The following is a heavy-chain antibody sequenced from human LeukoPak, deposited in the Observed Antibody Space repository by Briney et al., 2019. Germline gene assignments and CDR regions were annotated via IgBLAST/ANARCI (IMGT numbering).Heavy chain of an antibody. CDR2: INHSGST. J-gene: IGHJ6*03. CDR1: GGSFSGYY. CDR3: ARDYGSGSYSRDYYYLDV. D-gene: IGHD3-10*01. V-gene: IGHV4-34*01. Sequence: PSETLSLTCAVYGGSFSGYYWTWIRQPPGKGLEWIGEINHSGSTNYNPSLKSRVTISEDTSQNQFSLKLSSVTAADTAVYYCARDYGSGSYSRDYYYLDVWGKGTTVSVSS.